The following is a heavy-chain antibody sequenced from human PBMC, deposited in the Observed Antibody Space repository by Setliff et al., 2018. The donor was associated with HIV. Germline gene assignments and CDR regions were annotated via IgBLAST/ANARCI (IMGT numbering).Heavy chain of an antibody. J-gene: IGHJ3*02. V-gene: IGHV3-9*01. CDR2: ITWNSDNI. D-gene: IGHD3-10*01. CDR3: ARVEPGGSQAFDI. Sequence: PGGSLRLSCAASGFTFDDYAMHWVRQAPGKGLEWVSFITWNSDNIGYADSVKGRFTISRDNAKKSLYLQMNSLRPEDTAVYYCARVEPGGSQAFDIWGQGTMVTVSS. CDR1: GFTFDDYA.